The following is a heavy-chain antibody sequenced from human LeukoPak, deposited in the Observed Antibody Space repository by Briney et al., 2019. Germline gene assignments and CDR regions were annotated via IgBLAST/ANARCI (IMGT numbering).Heavy chain of an antibody. D-gene: IGHD1-26*01. Sequence: GGSLRLSCAASGFTFSSYAMHWVRQAPGKGLEWVAVISYDGSNKYYADSVKGRFTISRDNSKNTLYLQMNSLRAEDTAVYYCARPSGSYSPPDFDYWGQGTLVTVSS. V-gene: IGHV3-30-3*01. CDR2: ISYDGSNK. CDR3: ARPSGSYSPPDFDY. CDR1: GFTFSSYA. J-gene: IGHJ4*02.